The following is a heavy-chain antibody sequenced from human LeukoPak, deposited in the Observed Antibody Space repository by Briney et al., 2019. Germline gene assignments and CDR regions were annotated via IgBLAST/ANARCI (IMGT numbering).Heavy chain of an antibody. CDR1: GYTFTSYY. CDR2: INPSGGST. J-gene: IGHJ4*02. V-gene: IGHV1-46*01. D-gene: IGHD3-22*01. CDR3: ARDRYYYDSSGYYVGCFDY. Sequence: GASVKVSCKASGYTFTSYYMHWVRQAPGQGLEWMGIINPSGGSTSYAQKFQGRVTMTRDTSTSTVYMELSSLRSEDTAVYYCARDRYYYDSSGYYVGCFDYWGQGTLVTVS.